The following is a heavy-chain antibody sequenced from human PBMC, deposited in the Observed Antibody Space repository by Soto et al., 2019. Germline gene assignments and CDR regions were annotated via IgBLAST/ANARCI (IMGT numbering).Heavy chain of an antibody. CDR1: GGTFSSYT. J-gene: IGHJ4*02. V-gene: IGHV1-69*08. D-gene: IGHD5-18*01. Sequence: QVQLVQSGAEVKKPGSSVKVSCKASGGTFSSYTISWVRQAPGQGLEWMGRIIPILGIANYAQKFQGRVTITADKSTSTAYMELSSLRSEDTAVYYCARDYIGGYSYGYLDYWGQGTLVTVSS. CDR2: IIPILGIA. CDR3: ARDYIGGYSYGYLDY.